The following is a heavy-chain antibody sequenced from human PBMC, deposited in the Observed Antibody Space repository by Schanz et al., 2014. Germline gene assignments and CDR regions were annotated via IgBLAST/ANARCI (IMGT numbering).Heavy chain of an antibody. CDR3: ARVALPGYSSPRDAFDI. CDR1: GFTLSSYG. V-gene: IGHV3-33*08. J-gene: IGHJ3*02. CDR2: INSDGTKR. Sequence: QVRLVESGGGVVQPGRSLRLSCAASGFTLSSYGMHWVRQAPGKGLEWVAFINSDGTKRFYADSVKSRFTISRDNSRNTLYLQMNGLRAEDTAVYYCARVALPGYSSPRDAFDIWGQGTMVTVSS. D-gene: IGHD5-18*01.